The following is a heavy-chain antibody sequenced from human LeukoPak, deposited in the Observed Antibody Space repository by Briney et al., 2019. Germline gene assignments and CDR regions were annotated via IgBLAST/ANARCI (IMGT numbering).Heavy chain of an antibody. CDR1: GFTLSSFS. Sequence: GGSLRLSCAASGFTLSSFSMNWVRQAPGKGLEWVSSISFSSTYIYYADSVKGRFTISRDNAKNSLYLQMNSLRAEDTAVYYCATDLFDYMDVWGKGTTVTVSS. D-gene: IGHD2-21*01. J-gene: IGHJ6*03. V-gene: IGHV3-21*01. CDR2: ISFSSTYI. CDR3: ATDLFDYMDV.